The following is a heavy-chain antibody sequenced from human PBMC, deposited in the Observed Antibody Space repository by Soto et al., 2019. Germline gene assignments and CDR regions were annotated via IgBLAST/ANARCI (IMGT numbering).Heavy chain of an antibody. V-gene: IGHV4-31*03. CDR1: GGSITSGGYY. CDR3: ASGSGTFDN. J-gene: IGHJ4*02. Sequence: QVQLQESGPGLVKPSQTLSLTCTVSGGSITSGGYYCIWIRQHPGKSLEWIGYIYYSGSTYYNPSLKSRVTIPADTSKNPFSLNLSSVTGADTAVAYCASGSGTFDNWGQGTLVTVSS. CDR2: IYYSGST. D-gene: IGHD1-7*01.